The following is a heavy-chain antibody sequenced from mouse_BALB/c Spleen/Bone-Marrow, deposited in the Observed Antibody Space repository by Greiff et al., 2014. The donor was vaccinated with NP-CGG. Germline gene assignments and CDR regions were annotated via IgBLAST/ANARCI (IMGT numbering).Heavy chain of an antibody. V-gene: IGHV1-31*01. CDR2: INPYNGAT. Sequence: VQLQQPGPELVKPGVSVKISCKASGYSITGYYMHRVKQSHVKSLEWIGRINPYNGATTYSQSFKDKASLTVDESSNTAYMDLHSLTSEDSAVYYCARGAYWGQGTLVTVSA. J-gene: IGHJ3*01. CDR1: GYSITGYY. CDR3: ARGAY.